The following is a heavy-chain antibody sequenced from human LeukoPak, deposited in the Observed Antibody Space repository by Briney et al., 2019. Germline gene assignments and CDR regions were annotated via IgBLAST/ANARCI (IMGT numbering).Heavy chain of an antibody. Sequence: PSGTLSLTCAVSGGSISSSNWWSWVRQPPGKGLEWIGEIYHSGSTNYNPSLKSRVTISVDKSKNQFSLKLSSVTAADTAVYYCARGQGQYCSSTSCYRSWFDPWGQGTLVTVSS. CDR3: ARGQGQYCSSTSCYRSWFDP. V-gene: IGHV4-4*02. CDR1: GGSISSSNW. D-gene: IGHD2-2*01. J-gene: IGHJ5*02. CDR2: IYHSGST.